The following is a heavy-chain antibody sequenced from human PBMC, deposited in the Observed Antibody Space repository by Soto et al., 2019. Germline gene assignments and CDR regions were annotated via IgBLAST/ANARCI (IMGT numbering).Heavy chain of an antibody. D-gene: IGHD4-17*01. CDR2: ISYDGSNK. Sequence: QVQLVESGGGVVQPGRSLRLSCAASGFTFSSYGMHWVRQARGKGLEWVAVISYDGSNKYYADSVKGRLTISRDNSKNTLYLQMNSLRAEDTAVYYCAKAGGDYPKNYYYYYMDVWGKGTTVTVSS. J-gene: IGHJ6*03. V-gene: IGHV3-30*18. CDR3: AKAGGDYPKNYYYYYMDV. CDR1: GFTFSSYG.